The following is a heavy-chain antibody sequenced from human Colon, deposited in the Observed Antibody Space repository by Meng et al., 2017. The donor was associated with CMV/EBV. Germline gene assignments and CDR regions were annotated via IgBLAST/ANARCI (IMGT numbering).Heavy chain of an antibody. J-gene: IGHJ4*02. CDR1: GFTFSSYV. D-gene: IGHD1-1*01. CDR3: TRNVNWKFFDD. Sequence: GESLKISCAASGFTFSSYVMHWVRQAPGKGLVWVSRISHDGTVTTYADSVEGRFTISRDNAQNTPYLQMNSLRAEDTAVYYCTRNVNWKFFDDWGQGTLVTVSS. CDR2: ISHDGTVT. V-gene: IGHV3-74*01.